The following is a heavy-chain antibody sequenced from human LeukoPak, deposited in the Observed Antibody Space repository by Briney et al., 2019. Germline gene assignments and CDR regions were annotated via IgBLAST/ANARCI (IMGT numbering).Heavy chain of an antibody. D-gene: IGHD2-15*01. CDR1: GFTFSRYL. CDR3: ASAFYCSGGSCLDF. Sequence: PGGSLRLSCAASGFTFSRYLMSWVRQAPGKGLEWVANIKQDGSEKYYVDSVKGRFTISRDNAKNSLYLQMNSLRAEDTAVYYCASAFYCSGGSCLDFGGQGTLVTVSS. CDR2: IKQDGSEK. V-gene: IGHV3-7*01. J-gene: IGHJ4*02.